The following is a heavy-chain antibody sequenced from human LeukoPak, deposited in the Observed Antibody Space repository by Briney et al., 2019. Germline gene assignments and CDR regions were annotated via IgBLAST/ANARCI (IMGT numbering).Heavy chain of an antibody. V-gene: IGHV1-2*06. CDR1: GYTFIGYY. CDR3: ARGQPYGDYNYFDP. CDR2: INPSTGGT. J-gene: IGHJ5*02. D-gene: IGHD4-17*01. Sequence: ASVKVSCKASGYTFIGYYMHGVRQAPGQGLEWMGRINPSTGGTNSAQKFQGRVTMTRDTSISTAYMELSRLTSDDTAIYYCARGQPYGDYNYFDPWGQGTLVTVSS.